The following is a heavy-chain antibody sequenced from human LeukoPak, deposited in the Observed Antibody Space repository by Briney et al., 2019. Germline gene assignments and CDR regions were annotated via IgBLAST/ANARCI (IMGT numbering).Heavy chain of an antibody. Sequence: PPQTLSLTCTVSGGSISSGDYYWSWIRQPPGKGLEWIGYIYYSGSTYYNPSLKSRVTVSVDTSKNQFSLKLNSVTAADTAVYYCARDSPVGATRFFDYWGQGTLVTVSS. D-gene: IGHD1-26*01. CDR2: IYYSGST. V-gene: IGHV4-30-4*08. CDR3: ARDSPVGATRFFDY. CDR1: GGSISSGDYY. J-gene: IGHJ4*02.